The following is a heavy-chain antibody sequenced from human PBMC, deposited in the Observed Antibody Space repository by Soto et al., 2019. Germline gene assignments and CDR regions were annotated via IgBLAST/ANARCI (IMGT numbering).Heavy chain of an antibody. Sequence: QITLKESGPTLVKPTQTLTLTCTFSGFSLSTSGVGVGWIRQPPGKALEWLALIYWNDDKRYSPSLKSRLTITKDTSNNQVVLTMTNMDPVDTATYYCAHRPPSYYYDSSGYYYFDWFDPWGQGTLVTVSS. CDR1: GFSLSTSGVG. D-gene: IGHD3-22*01. CDR2: IYWNDDK. CDR3: AHRPPSYYYDSSGYYYFDWFDP. V-gene: IGHV2-5*01. J-gene: IGHJ5*02.